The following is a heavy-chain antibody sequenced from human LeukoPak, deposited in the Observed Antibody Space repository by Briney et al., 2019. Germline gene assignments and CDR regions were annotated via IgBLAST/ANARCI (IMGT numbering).Heavy chain of an antibody. Sequence: GGSLRLSCAASGFTFSHYTMHWVRQTPDKGLEWVALISDDGGAKYNADSVKGRFTISRDNSRNSVFLQMNSLTYEDTAVYYCARAPYGDYYFDYWGQGTLVTVSS. D-gene: IGHD4-17*01. V-gene: IGHV3-30-3*01. J-gene: IGHJ4*02. CDR3: ARAPYGDYYFDY. CDR1: GFTFSHYT. CDR2: ISDDGGAK.